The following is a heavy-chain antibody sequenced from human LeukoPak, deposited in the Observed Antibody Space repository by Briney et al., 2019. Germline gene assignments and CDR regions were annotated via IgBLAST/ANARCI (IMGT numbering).Heavy chain of an antibody. J-gene: IGHJ4*02. CDR2: TYYRSKWYN. D-gene: IGHD6-13*01. CDR1: GDSVSSNNAA. Sequence: SQTLSLTCAILGDSVSSNNAAWNWIRQSPSRGLEWLGRTYYRSKWYNDYAGSVRSRITINPDTSRNQFSLQLNSVTPEDTAVYYCAKGPGIAAAGMDYWGQGTLVTVSS. CDR3: AKGPGIAAAGMDY. V-gene: IGHV6-1*01.